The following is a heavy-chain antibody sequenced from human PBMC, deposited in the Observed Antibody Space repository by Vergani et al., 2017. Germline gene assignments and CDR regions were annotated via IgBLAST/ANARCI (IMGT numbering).Heavy chain of an antibody. J-gene: IGHJ6*03. Sequence: QVQLVESGGGVVQPGRSLRLSCAASGFTFSSYGMHWVRQAPGKGLEWVAVISYDGSNKYYADSVKGRFTICRDNSKNTLYLQMNSLRAEDTAVYYCAKSGGPHDFWSGYDYYYMDVWGKGTTVTVSS. V-gene: IGHV3-30*18. CDR1: GFTFSSYG. CDR3: AKSGGPHDFWSGYDYYYMDV. CDR2: ISYDGSNK. D-gene: IGHD3-3*01.